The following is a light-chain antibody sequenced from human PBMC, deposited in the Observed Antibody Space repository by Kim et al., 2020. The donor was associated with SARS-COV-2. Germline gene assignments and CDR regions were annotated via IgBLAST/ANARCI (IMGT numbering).Light chain of an antibody. CDR1: NIGSKS. Sequence: SYELTQPPSVSVAPGKTARITCGGNNIGSKSVHWYQQKPGQAPVLVIYYDCDRPSGIPERFSVSNSGNTATLTISRVEAGDEADYYCQVWDSSSDHPVFG. J-gene: IGLJ3*02. CDR3: QVWDSSSDHPV. CDR2: YDC. V-gene: IGLV3-21*04.